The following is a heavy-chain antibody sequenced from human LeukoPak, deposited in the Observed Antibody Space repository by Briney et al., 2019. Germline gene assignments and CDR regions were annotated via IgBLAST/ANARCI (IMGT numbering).Heavy chain of an antibody. D-gene: IGHD4-11*01. J-gene: IGHJ6*02. CDR1: GFTFSSYG. CDR2: IWYDGSNK. CDR3: ARDPTDGALNYYYGMDV. V-gene: IGHV3-33*01. Sequence: GGSLRLSCAASGFTFSSYGMHWVRQAPGKGLEWVAVIWYDGSNKYYADSVKGRFTISRDNSKNTLYLQMNSPRAEDTAVYYCARDPTDGALNYYYGMDVWGQGTTVTVSS.